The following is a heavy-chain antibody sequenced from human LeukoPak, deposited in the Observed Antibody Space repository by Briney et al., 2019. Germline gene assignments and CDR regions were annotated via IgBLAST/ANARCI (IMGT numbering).Heavy chain of an antibody. CDR2: ISAYNGNT. V-gene: IGHV1-18*01. D-gene: IGHD3-3*01. CDR1: GYTFTSYG. CDR3: ARERPITIFGVVIMRDWFDP. J-gene: IGHJ5*02. Sequence: ASVKVSCKASGYTFTSYGISWVRQAPGQGLEWMGWISAYNGNTNYAQKLQGRVTMTTDTSTSTAYMELRSLRSDDTAVCYCARERPITIFGVVIMRDWFDPWGQGTLVTVSS.